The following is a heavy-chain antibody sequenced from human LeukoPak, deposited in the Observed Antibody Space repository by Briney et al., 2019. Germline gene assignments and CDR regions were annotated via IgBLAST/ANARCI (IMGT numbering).Heavy chain of an antibody. Sequence: GGSLRLSCAASGFTLSYYGMHWVRQAPGKGLEWVAGISYDGSIKDYADSVKGRFAISRDNSKNTLYLQMNRPRVEDTAVYYCAKAEGATEAVYFDYWGQGALVTVSS. CDR3: AKAEGATEAVYFDY. J-gene: IGHJ4*02. V-gene: IGHV3-30*18. CDR2: ISYDGSIK. CDR1: GFTLSYYG. D-gene: IGHD1-26*01.